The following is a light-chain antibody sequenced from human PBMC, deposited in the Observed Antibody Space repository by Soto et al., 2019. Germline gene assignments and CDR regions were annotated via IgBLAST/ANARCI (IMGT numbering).Light chain of an antibody. CDR2: DAS. V-gene: IGKV1-33*01. CDR1: QDISNF. CDR3: QQYDYLPPFS. J-gene: IGKJ3*01. Sequence: DIQMNQSPSSLSASVGDRVTITCQASQDISNFLNWYQQKPGTAPKLLIYDASNLETGVPSRFSGSGSGTDFTFTISSLQTEDIATYNCQQYDYLPPFSFGAGTKVDIK.